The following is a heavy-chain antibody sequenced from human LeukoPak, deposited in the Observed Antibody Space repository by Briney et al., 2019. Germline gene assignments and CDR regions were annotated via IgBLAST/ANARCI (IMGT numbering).Heavy chain of an antibody. J-gene: IGHJ4*02. CDR2: INPNSGGT. V-gene: IGHV1-2*02. CDR3: AKGDTVTTAPFDY. CDR1: GYTFTGYY. D-gene: IGHD4-17*01. Sequence: ASVKVSCKASGYTFTGYYMHWVRQAPGQGLEWMGWINPNSGGTNYAQKFQGRVTMTRDTSISTAYMELGRLRSDDTAVYYCAKGDTVTTAPFDYWGQGTLVTVSS.